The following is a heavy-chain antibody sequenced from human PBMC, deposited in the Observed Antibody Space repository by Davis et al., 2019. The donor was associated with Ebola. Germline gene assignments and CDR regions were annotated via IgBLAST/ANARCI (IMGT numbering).Heavy chain of an antibody. V-gene: IGHV4-59*12. D-gene: IGHD3-16*01. CDR1: SGSISSYY. CDR2: INYSGNT. CDR3: ARGSDYVWGKDDF. Sequence: SETLSLTCTVSSGSISSYYWSWIRQPPGKGLEWIGYINYSGNTKYNPSLKSRVSISVDTSKNQFSLSVTSLTAADTAVYYCARGSDYVWGKDDFWGQGTLVTVSS. J-gene: IGHJ4*02.